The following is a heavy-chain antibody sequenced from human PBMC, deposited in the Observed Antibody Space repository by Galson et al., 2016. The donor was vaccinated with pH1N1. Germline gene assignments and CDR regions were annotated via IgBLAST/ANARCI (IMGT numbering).Heavy chain of an antibody. V-gene: IGHV1-69*08. CDR1: GGTFSSYT. CDR2: ILPILGNT. J-gene: IGHJ6*03. Sequence: SVKVSCKASGGTFSSYTINWVRQAPGQGLEWMGRILPILGNTNYAQKLQGRVTMTTDTSTTTAYMELRSLRSDDTAVYYCARDLGWWVAYMDVWGKGTTVTVSS. CDR3: ARDLGWWVAYMDV. D-gene: IGHD2-15*01.